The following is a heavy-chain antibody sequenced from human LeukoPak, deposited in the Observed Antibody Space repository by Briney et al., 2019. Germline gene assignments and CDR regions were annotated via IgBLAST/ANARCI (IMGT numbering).Heavy chain of an antibody. CDR3: ARDQVGSAEIYRWFDP. Sequence: SETLSLTCSVSGGSISGYHWSWIRQPPGKGLEWIGYIYYSGSTNYNPSLKSRVTISVDTSKNQFSLKLNSVTAADTAVYFCARDQVGSAEIYRWFDPWGQGTLVTVSS. J-gene: IGHJ5*02. CDR2: IYYSGST. CDR1: GGSISGYH. V-gene: IGHV4-59*01. D-gene: IGHD2-2*01.